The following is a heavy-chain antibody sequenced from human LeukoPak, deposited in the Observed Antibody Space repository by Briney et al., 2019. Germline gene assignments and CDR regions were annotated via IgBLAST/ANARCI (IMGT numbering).Heavy chain of an antibody. V-gene: IGHV3-21*01. CDR2: ITGSSTYI. J-gene: IGHJ3*02. CDR1: GFTFSSYT. Sequence: PGGSLRLSCAASGFTFSSYTMNWVRQAPGKGLEWVSSITGSSTYIFYADSVKGRFTISRDNAKNSLYLQMNSLRAEDTAVYYCAREGVGSTIFAFDIWGQGTMVTVSS. D-gene: IGHD2-2*01. CDR3: AREGVGSTIFAFDI.